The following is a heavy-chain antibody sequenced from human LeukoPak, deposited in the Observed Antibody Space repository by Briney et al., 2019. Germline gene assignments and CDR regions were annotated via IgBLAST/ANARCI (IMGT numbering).Heavy chain of an antibody. D-gene: IGHD6-19*01. J-gene: IGHJ5*02. CDR1: GFTFSSYA. Sequence: GGSLRLSCAASGFTFSSYAMSWLRQAPEKGLEWVSGISSSGGSTYYADSVKGRFTISRDNSKNTLYLQMNSLRAEDTAVYYCARERTSGWDAFDTWGQGTLVTVSS. CDR3: ARERTSGWDAFDT. V-gene: IGHV3-23*01. CDR2: ISSSGGST.